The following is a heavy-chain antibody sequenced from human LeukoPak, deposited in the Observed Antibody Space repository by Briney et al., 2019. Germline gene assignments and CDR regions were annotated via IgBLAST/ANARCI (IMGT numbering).Heavy chain of an antibody. Sequence: ASVKVSCKASGYTFTGYYMHWVRQAPGQGLEWMGRINPNSGGTNYAQKFQGRVTMTRDTSISTAYMELSRLRSDDTAVYYCARANYGDSGWFDPWGQGTLVTVSS. D-gene: IGHD4-17*01. J-gene: IGHJ5*02. CDR3: ARANYGDSGWFDP. CDR1: GYTFTGYY. CDR2: INPNSGGT. V-gene: IGHV1-2*06.